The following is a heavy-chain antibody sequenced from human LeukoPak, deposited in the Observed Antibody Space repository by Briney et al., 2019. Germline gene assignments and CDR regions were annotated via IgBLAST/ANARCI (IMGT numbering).Heavy chain of an antibody. D-gene: IGHD3-16*01. CDR1: GFTFDDYA. Sequence: GGSLRLSCAASGFTFDDYAMHWVRQAPGKGLEWVSGISWNSGSIGYADSVKGRFTISRGNAKNSLYLQMNSLRAEDTALYYCARIWGSPPYFDYWGQGTLVTVSS. V-gene: IGHV3-9*01. CDR3: ARIWGSPPYFDY. CDR2: ISWNSGSI. J-gene: IGHJ4*02.